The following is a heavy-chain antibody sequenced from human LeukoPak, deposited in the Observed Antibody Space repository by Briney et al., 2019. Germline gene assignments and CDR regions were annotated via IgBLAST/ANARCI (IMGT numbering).Heavy chain of an antibody. CDR1: GYTFTSYG. CDR3: ARDYDILTGSYYYYMDV. D-gene: IGHD3-9*01. Sequence: ASVKVSCKASGYTFTSYGISWVRQAPGQGLEWMGWISAYNGNTNYAQKLQGRVTMTTDTSTGTAYMELRSLRSDDTAVYYCARDYDILTGSYYYYMDVWGKGTTVTISS. CDR2: ISAYNGNT. J-gene: IGHJ6*03. V-gene: IGHV1-18*01.